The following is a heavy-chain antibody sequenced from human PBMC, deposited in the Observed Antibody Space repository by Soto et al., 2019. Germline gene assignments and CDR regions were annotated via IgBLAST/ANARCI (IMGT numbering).Heavy chain of an antibody. CDR3: ATRGGYDYVWGSYRHGIFDY. CDR1: GGSISSGGYY. D-gene: IGHD3-16*02. Sequence: QVQLQESGPGLVKPSQTLSLTCTVSGGSISSGGYYWSWIRQHPGKGLEWIGYIYYSGSTYYNPSLKSRVTISVDTSKNQFSLKLSSVTAADTAVYYCATRGGYDYVWGSYRHGIFDYWGQGTLVTVSS. CDR2: IYYSGST. J-gene: IGHJ4*02. V-gene: IGHV4-31*03.